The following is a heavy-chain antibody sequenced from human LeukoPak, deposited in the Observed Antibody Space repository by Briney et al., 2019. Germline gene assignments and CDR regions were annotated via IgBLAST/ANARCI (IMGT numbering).Heavy chain of an antibody. CDR2: ISSSSSYI. CDR3: AVIKRFLGWSSGMDV. Sequence: PGGSLRLSCAASGFTFSSYSMNWVRQAPGKGLEWVSSISSSSSYIYYADSVKGRFTISRDNAKNSLYLQMNSLRAEDTAVYYCAVIKRFLGWSSGMDVWGQGTTVTVSS. V-gene: IGHV3-21*01. J-gene: IGHJ6*02. CDR1: GFTFSSYS. D-gene: IGHD3-3*01.